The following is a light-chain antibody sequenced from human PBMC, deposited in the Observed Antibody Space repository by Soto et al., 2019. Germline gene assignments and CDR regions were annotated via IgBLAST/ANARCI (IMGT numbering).Light chain of an antibody. CDR2: EVS. CDR1: SSDVGGYKY. CDR3: SSYTGSNIV. Sequence: QSALTQPASVYGSPGQSITISCTGTSSDVGGYKYVSWYQQHPGKAPKFMIYEVSNRPSGVSSRFSGTKSGNTASLTISGLQAEDEADYYCSSYTGSNIVFGGGTKLTVL. J-gene: IGLJ3*02. V-gene: IGLV2-14*01.